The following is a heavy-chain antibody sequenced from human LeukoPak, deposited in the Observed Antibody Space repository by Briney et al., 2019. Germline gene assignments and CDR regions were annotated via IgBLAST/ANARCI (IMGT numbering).Heavy chain of an antibody. J-gene: IGHJ4*02. D-gene: IGHD3-22*01. CDR3: ARVPPGYDSRGYYYSF. V-gene: IGHV1-2*02. Sequence: GASVKVSCKASGYTFTGYYMHWVRQAPGQGLEWMGWINPNSGGTNYAQKFQGRVTMTRDTSISTAYMELSRLRSDDTAVYYCARVPPGYDSRGYYYSFRGQGTLVTVSS. CDR1: GYTFTGYY. CDR2: INPNSGGT.